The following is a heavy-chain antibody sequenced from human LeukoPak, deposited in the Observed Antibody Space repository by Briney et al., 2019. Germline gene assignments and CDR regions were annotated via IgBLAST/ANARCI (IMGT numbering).Heavy chain of an antibody. Sequence: GASVKVSCKGSGYTLTSYNMHWVRQAPGQGLEWMGIINPGGGSTSYAQKFQGRVTMTRDTSTSTVYMELSSLRSEDTAVHYCATNVGSSGMDVWGQGTTVTVSS. CDR3: ATNVGSSGMDV. V-gene: IGHV1-46*01. CDR1: GYTLTSYN. CDR2: INPGGGST. J-gene: IGHJ6*02.